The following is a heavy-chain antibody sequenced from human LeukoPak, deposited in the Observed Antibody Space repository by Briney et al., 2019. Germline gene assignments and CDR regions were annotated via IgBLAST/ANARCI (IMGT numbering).Heavy chain of an antibody. V-gene: IGHV3-30*18. CDR1: GFTFSSYG. Sequence: PGGSLRLSCAASGFTFSSYGMHWVRQAPGKGLEWVAVISYDGSNKYYADSVKGRFTISRDNSKNTLYLQMNSLRAEDTAVYYCAKLGYSYGGGREPYFDYWGQGTLVTVSS. D-gene: IGHD5-18*01. CDR2: ISYDGSNK. J-gene: IGHJ4*02. CDR3: AKLGYSYGGGREPYFDY.